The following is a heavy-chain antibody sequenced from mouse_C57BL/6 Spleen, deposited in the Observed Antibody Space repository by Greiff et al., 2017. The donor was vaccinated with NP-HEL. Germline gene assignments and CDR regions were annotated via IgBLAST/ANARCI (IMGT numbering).Heavy chain of an antibody. V-gene: IGHV5-17*01. Sequence: EVNVVESGGGLVKPGGSLKLSCAASGFTFSDYGMHWVRQAPEKGLEWVAYISSGSSTIYYADTVKGRFTISRDNAKNTLFLQMTSLRSEDTAMYYCARSPLLLMDYWGQGTSVTVSS. CDR2: ISSGSSTI. CDR1: GFTFSDYG. CDR3: ARSPLLLMDY. J-gene: IGHJ4*01. D-gene: IGHD2-1*01.